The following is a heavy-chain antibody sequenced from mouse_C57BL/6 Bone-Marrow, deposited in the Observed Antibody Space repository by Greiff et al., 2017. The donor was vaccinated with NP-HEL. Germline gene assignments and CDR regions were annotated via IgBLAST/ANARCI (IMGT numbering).Heavy chain of an antibody. CDR2: IDPSDSYT. CDR3: ARTGDYDYDADAMDY. D-gene: IGHD2-4*01. J-gene: IGHJ4*01. CDR1: GYTFPSSW. Sequence: VQLQQPGAELVMPGASVKLSCKASGYTFPSSWMHWVKQRPGQCLEWIGEIDPSDSYTNYTQKFKGKSTLTVDKSSSTAYMQRSSLTSEDAAVYYCARTGDYDYDADAMDYWGQGTSVTVSS. V-gene: IGHV1-69*01.